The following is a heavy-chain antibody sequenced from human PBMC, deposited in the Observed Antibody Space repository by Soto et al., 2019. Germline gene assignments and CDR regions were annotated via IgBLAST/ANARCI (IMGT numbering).Heavy chain of an antibody. CDR1: GGSISSGGYY. V-gene: IGHV4-31*03. D-gene: IGHD3-10*01. CDR2: IYYSGST. J-gene: IGHJ4*02. CDR3: ARGPITMVRKLNYFDY. Sequence: QVQLQESGPGLVKPSQTLSLTCTVSGGSISSGGYYWSWIRQHPGKGLEWIGYIYYSGSTYYNPSLKSRVTISXXTXKXXVARKLSSVTAADTAVDYCARGPITMVRKLNYFDYWGQGTLVTVSS.